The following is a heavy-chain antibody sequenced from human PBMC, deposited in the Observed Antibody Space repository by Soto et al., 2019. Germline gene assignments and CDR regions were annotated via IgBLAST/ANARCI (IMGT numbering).Heavy chain of an antibody. J-gene: IGHJ5*02. Sequence: GKGLEWMGIIYPGDSDTRYSPSFQGQVTISADKSISTAYLQWSSLKASDTAMYYCARVGYCSGGSCYPAWFDPWGQGTLVTVSS. CDR3: ARVGYCSGGSCYPAWFDP. V-gene: IGHV5-51*01. D-gene: IGHD2-15*01. CDR2: IYPGDSDT.